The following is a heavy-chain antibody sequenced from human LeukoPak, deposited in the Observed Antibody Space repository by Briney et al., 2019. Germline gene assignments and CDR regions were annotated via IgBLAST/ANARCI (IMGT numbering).Heavy chain of an antibody. CDR3: AKASAMIVVVSKHFDY. CDR2: ISGSGGST. V-gene: IGHV3-23*01. CDR1: GFTFSSYW. J-gene: IGHJ4*02. Sequence: GGSLRLSCAASGFTFSSYWMHWVRQAPGKGLEWVSAISGSGGSTYYADSVKGRLTISRDNSKNTLYLQMNSLRAEDTAVYYCAKASAMIVVVSKHFDYWGQGTLVTVSS. D-gene: IGHD3-22*01.